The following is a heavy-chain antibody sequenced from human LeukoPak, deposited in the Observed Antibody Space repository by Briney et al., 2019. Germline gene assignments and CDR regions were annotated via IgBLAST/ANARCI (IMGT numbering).Heavy chain of an antibody. V-gene: IGHV4-38-2*01. CDR1: GFSISTGYY. CDR2: IYHSGNT. J-gene: IGHJ4*02. CDR3: ARLWDNWNSDY. D-gene: IGHD1-1*01. Sequence: SETLSLTCAVSGFSISTGYYWGWIRPPPSKGLEWIGNIYHSGNTYYNPSLKSRVTISVDTSKNQFSLKLNSVTAADTALYYCARLWDNWNSDYWGQGTLVTVSS.